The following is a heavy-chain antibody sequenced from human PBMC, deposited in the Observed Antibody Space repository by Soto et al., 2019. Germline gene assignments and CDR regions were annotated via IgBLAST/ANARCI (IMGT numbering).Heavy chain of an antibody. D-gene: IGHD3-22*01. CDR2: ISSSSSYI. Sequence: LRLSCAASGFTFSSYSMNWVRQAPGKGLEWVSSISSSSSYIYYADSVKGRFTISRDNAKNSLYLQMNSLRAEDMAVYYCARDPREYYYDSSDYFDYWGQGTLVTVSS. CDR1: GFTFSSYS. V-gene: IGHV3-21*01. J-gene: IGHJ4*02. CDR3: ARDPREYYYDSSDYFDY.